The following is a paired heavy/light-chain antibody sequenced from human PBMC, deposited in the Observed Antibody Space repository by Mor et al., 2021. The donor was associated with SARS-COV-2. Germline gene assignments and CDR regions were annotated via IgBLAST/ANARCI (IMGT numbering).Light chain of an antibody. CDR1: QSLVDSDGNTY. J-gene: IGKJ1*01. Sequence: EVVMTQSPLSLPVTPGQPASISCRSSQSLVDSDGNTYLNWFQQRPGQSPRRLIYKVSNRDSGVPDRFSGSGSGTDFTLKISRVEAEDVGIYYCVQGTHWPETFGQGTKVEIK. CDR3: VQGTHWPET. V-gene: IGKV2-30*01. CDR2: KVS.
Heavy chain of an antibody. J-gene: IGHJ4*02. V-gene: IGHV3-30*18. Sequence: QVQVVESGGGVVQPGRSLRLSCAASGFTFSNYGMHWVRQAPGKGLEWVAIISTDGSKKFYADSVRGRFTISRDNFKNTVSLQMNSLSSEDTAVYYCVKFGFTVTSLDYWGQGSLVTVSS. D-gene: IGHD4-17*01. CDR1: GFTFSNYG. CDR2: ISTDGSKK. CDR3: VKFGFTVTSLDY.